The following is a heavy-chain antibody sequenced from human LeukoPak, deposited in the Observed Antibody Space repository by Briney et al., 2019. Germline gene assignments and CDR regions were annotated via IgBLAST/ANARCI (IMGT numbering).Heavy chain of an antibody. CDR1: GFTFSSYW. J-gene: IGHJ6*03. CDR3: ARGGLSYCSSTSCYTSEVYYYYYMDV. Sequence: GSLRLSCAASGFTFSSYWMHWVRQAPGKGLVWVSRTNSDGSSTSYADSVKGRFTISRDNAKNTLYLQMNSLRAEDTAVYYCARGGLSYCSSTSCYTSEVYYYYYMDVWGKGTTVTVSS. CDR2: TNSDGSST. D-gene: IGHD2-2*02. V-gene: IGHV3-74*01.